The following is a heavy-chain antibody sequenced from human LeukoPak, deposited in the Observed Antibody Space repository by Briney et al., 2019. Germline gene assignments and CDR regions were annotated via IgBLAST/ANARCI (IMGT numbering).Heavy chain of an antibody. J-gene: IGHJ5*02. CDR2: INPNSGGT. CDR1: GYTFIDYH. D-gene: IGHD6-19*01. CDR3: ARGGLASSTYSSGWFPYNWFDP. Sequence: GASVKVSCKASGYTFIDYHMHWVRQAPGQGLEWMGWINPNSGGTNYAQKFQGRVTMTRDTSISTAYMELSRLTSDDTAVYYCARGGLASSTYSSGWFPYNWFDPWGQGTLVTVSS. V-gene: IGHV1-2*02.